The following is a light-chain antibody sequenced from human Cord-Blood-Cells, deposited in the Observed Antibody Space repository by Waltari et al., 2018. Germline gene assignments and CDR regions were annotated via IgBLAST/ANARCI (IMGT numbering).Light chain of an antibody. CDR3: CSYAGSSWV. J-gene: IGLJ3*02. CDR1: SSDVGRYNL. Sequence: QSALTQPASVSGSPGQSITISCTGTSSDVGRYNLVSWYQQHPGKAPKLMIYEVSKRPSGVSNLFSCSKSGNTASLTIAGLQAEDEADDYCCSYAGSSWVFGGGTKLTVL. CDR2: EVS. V-gene: IGLV2-23*02.